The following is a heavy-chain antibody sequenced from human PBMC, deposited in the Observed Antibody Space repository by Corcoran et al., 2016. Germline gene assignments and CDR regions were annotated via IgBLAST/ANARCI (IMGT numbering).Heavy chain of an antibody. CDR3: ARPTSCSTTTCYCDY. D-gene: IGHD2-2*01. CDR2: IYPGDSDT. J-gene: IGHJ4*02. Sequence: EVQLVQSGAEVKKPGESLKISCKGSGYSFTSYWIGWVRQMPGKGLEWMGIIYPGDSDTRYSPSFQGQVTISADKSISTAYLQWSSLKASDTARYYCARPTSCSTTTCYCDYWGQGTLVTVSS. CDR1: GYSFTSYW. V-gene: IGHV5-51*01.